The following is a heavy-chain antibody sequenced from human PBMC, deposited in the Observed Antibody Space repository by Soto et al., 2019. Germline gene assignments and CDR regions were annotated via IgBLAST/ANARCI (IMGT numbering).Heavy chain of an antibody. Sequence: GGSLRLSCAVSGLTFSNYWMHWVRQAPGKGLVWVSRINSDGSSTSYADSVKGRFTISRDNAKNTLYVQMNSLRDEDTAVYYCARGGPRHCSGTGCPSFDNWGLGTLVTVSS. CDR3: ARGGPRHCSGTGCPSFDN. J-gene: IGHJ4*02. V-gene: IGHV3-74*01. CDR1: GLTFSNYW. D-gene: IGHD2-2*01. CDR2: INSDGSST.